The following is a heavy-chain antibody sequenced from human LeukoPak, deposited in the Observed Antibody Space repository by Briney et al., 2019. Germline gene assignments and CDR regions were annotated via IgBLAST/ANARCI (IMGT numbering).Heavy chain of an antibody. CDR1: GGSFSGYY. J-gene: IGHJ4*02. D-gene: IGHD6-19*01. V-gene: IGHV4-34*01. Sequence: KASETLSLTCAVYGGSFSGYYWSWIRLPPGKGLEWIGEINHSGSTNYNPSLKSRVTISVGTSKNQFSLKLSSVTAADTAVYYCARGPPRGGAVRYSSGWYVGYWGQGTLVTVSS. CDR2: INHSGST. CDR3: ARGPPRGGAVRYSSGWYVGY.